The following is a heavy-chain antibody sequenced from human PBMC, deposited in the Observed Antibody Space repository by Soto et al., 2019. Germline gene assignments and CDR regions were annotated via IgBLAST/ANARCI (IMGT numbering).Heavy chain of an antibody. CDR3: VILSDGGWFDP. V-gene: IGHV4-39*01. CDR1: GGSITRSSSS. J-gene: IGHJ5*02. D-gene: IGHD3-16*01. Sequence: QLQLQESGPGLVKPSETLSLTCTVSGGSITRSSSSWDWIRQPPGKGLEWIGSIYYSGSTYYNPSLKSRVTISVDTSKNPFSLNLSSVTAPDTAVYYCVILSDGGWFDPWGQGTLVTVSS. CDR2: IYYSGST.